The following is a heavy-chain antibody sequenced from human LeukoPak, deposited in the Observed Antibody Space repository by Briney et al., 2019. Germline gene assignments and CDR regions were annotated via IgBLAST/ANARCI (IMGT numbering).Heavy chain of an antibody. D-gene: IGHD4-23*01. CDR3: ARTLYGGNSGCVYYYMDV. Sequence: GGSLRLSCAASAFTFSSYGMHWVRQAPGKGLEWVAFIRYNGSNKYYADSVKGRFTISRDNAKNSLYLQMNSLRAEDTAVYYCARTLYGGNSGCVYYYMDVWGKGTTVTVS. V-gene: IGHV3-30*02. J-gene: IGHJ6*03. CDR1: AFTFSSYG. CDR2: IRYNGSNK.